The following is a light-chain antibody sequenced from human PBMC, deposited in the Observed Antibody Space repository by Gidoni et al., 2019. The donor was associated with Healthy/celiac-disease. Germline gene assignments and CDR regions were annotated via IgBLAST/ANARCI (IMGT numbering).Light chain of an antibody. CDR1: QSISSW. CDR3: QQYNSYPIT. V-gene: IGKV1-5*01. CDR2: DAS. Sequence: IQMTPSPSTLSASVGDRVTITCRASQSISSWLAWYQQKPGKAPKLLIYDASSVESGVPSRFSGSGSGTEFTLTISSLQPDDFATYYCQQYNSYPITFXQXTRLEIK. J-gene: IGKJ5*01.